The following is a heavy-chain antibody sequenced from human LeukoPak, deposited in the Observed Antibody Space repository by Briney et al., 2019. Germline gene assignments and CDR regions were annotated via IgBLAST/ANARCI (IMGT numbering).Heavy chain of an antibody. CDR3: ARGFSIVATTDYFDY. D-gene: IGHD5-12*01. Sequence: SETLSLTCAVYGGSFSGYYWSWIRQPPGKGLEWIGEINHSGSTNYNPSLKSRVTISVDTSKNQFSLKLRSVTAADTAVYYCARGFSIVATTDYFDYWGQGTLVTVSS. CDR2: INHSGST. V-gene: IGHV4-34*01. CDR1: GGSFSGYY. J-gene: IGHJ4*02.